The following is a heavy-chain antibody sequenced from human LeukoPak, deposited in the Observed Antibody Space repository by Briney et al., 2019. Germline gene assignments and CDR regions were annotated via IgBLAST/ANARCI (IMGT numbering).Heavy chain of an antibody. J-gene: IGHJ4*02. CDR3: ARDYYGSGSYYNGLDY. CDR2: IIPIFGTA. V-gene: IGHV1-69*01. Sequence: GSSVKVSCKASGGTFSSYAISWVRQAPGQGLEWMGGIIPIFGTANYAQKFQGRVTITADESTSTAYMELSSLRSEDTAVYYCARDYYGSGSYYNGLDYWGQGTLVTVSS. D-gene: IGHD3-10*01. CDR1: GGTFSSYA.